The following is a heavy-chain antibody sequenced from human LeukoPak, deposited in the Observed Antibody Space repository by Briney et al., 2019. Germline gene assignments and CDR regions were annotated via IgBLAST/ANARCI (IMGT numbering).Heavy chain of an antibody. CDR2: ITPIFGTA. CDR3: ARYSSSWYSFDY. J-gene: IGHJ4*02. CDR1: GGTFSSYA. Sequence: SVKVSCKASGGTFSSYAISWVRQAPGQGLEWMGGITPIFGTANYAQKFQGRVTITADESTSTAYMELSSLRSEDTAVYYCARYSSSWYSFDYWGQGTLVTVSS. D-gene: IGHD6-13*01. V-gene: IGHV1-69*01.